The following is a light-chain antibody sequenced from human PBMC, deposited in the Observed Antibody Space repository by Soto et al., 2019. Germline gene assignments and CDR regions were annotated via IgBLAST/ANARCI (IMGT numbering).Light chain of an antibody. V-gene: IGLV2-14*01. CDR2: DVT. CDR1: SSDIGGYNY. J-gene: IGLJ3*02. Sequence: QSALTQPASVSGSPGQSITISCIGTSSDIGGYNYVSWYQQYPGKAPKLMVYDVTDRPSGVSSRFSGSKSGNTASLTISGLQAEDEAEYYCCSHTTSGTLWVFGGGTKLTVL. CDR3: CSHTTSGTLWV.